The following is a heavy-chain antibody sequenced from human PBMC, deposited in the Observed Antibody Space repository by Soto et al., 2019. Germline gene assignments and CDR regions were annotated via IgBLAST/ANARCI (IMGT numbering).Heavy chain of an antibody. CDR1: GYTFTIYD. J-gene: IGHJ5*02. Sequence: GASVQFSCQAAGYTFTIYDSNWLRQGTGQGLEWMGWMNPNSGNTGYAQKSQGRVTMTRNTSISTAYRELSSLRSEDTAVYYCARGQVSLPYYDFWSGYWALWFDPWGQGNL. V-gene: IGHV1-8*01. D-gene: IGHD3-3*01. CDR2: MNPNSGNT. CDR3: ARGQVSLPYYDFWSGYWALWFDP.